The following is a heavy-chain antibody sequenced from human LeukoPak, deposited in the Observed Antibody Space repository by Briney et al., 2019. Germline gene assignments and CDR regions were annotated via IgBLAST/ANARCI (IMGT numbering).Heavy chain of an antibody. D-gene: IGHD1-26*01. V-gene: IGHV1-69*05. CDR2: IIPIFGTA. CDR1: GGTFSSYA. Sequence: SVKVSCKASGGTFSSYAISWVRQAPGQGLEWMGGIIPIFGTANYAQKFQGRVTMTRDMSASTDYMELSSLRSEDTAIYYCARDNSVGDNAWWFDPWGQGTLVTVSS. J-gene: IGHJ5*02. CDR3: ARDNSVGDNAWWFDP.